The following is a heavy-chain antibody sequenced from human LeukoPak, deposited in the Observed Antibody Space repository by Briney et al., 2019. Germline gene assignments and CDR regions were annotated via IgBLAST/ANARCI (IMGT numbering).Heavy chain of an antibody. CDR2: INHSGST. CDR3: AGGGGPDDYSNRDFDY. J-gene: IGHJ4*02. CDR1: GGSFSGYY. V-gene: IGHV4-34*01. Sequence: SETLSLTCAVYGGSFSGYYWSWIRQPPGKGLEWIGEINHSGSTNYNPSLKSRVTISVDTSKNQFSLKLSSVTAADTAVYYCAGGGGPDDYSNRDFDYWGQGTLVTVSS. D-gene: IGHD4-11*01.